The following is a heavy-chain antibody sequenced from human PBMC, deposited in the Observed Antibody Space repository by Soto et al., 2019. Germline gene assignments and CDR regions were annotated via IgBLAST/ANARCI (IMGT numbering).Heavy chain of an antibody. CDR1: GGSFSSSTYY. V-gene: IGHV4-39*01. CDR3: ARQPYDSTGYYYGA. J-gene: IGHJ5*02. CDR2: MYSGGNT. Sequence: QLQLQESGPGLVKPSETLSLTCTVSGGSFSSSTYYWGWIRQAPGKGLEWIGSMYSGGNTYYDPSLKSRVTVSVDTSKNPFSLKLTSVTAADTAMYYCARQPYDSTGYYYGAWGQGPLVTVSS. D-gene: IGHD3-22*01.